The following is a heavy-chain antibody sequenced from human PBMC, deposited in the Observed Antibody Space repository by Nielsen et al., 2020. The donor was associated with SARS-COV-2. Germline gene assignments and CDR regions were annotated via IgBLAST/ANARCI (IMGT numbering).Heavy chain of an antibody. V-gene: IGHV3-7*03. CDR1: GFTFSNDW. D-gene: IGHD3-9*01. CDR2: INKDGSEK. CDR3: ARSRGARLRYFDWLGRDAFDI. J-gene: IGHJ3*02. Sequence: GGSLRLSCAASGFTFSNDWMSWVRQAPGKGLEWVANINKDGSEKYYVDSVKGRFTIFRDNAKNSLYLQMNSLRAEDTAVYYCARSRGARLRYFDWLGRDAFDIWGQGTMVTVSS.